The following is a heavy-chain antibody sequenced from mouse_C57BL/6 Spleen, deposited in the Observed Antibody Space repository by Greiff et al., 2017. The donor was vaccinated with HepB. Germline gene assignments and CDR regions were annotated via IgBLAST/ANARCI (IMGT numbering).Heavy chain of an antibody. Sequence: QVQLQQPGDELVKPGASVKMSCKASGYTFTSYWITWVKQRPGQGLEWIGDIYPGSGSTNYNEKFKSKATLTVDTSSSTAYMQLSSLTSEDSSVYYCARKRHPASFAYWGQVTLFTVSA. CDR1: GYTFTSYW. CDR2: IYPGSGST. J-gene: IGHJ3*01. CDR3: ARKRHPASFAY. V-gene: IGHV1-55*01.